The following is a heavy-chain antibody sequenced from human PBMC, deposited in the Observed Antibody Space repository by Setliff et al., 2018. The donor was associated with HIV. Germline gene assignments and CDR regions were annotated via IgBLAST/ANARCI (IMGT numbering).Heavy chain of an antibody. J-gene: IGHJ4*02. V-gene: IGHV4-34*01. CDR2: INHKGST. CDR3: GRCMSGAVPEY. Sequence: LSLTCAVFRGSFSGYYWTWIRQAPGKGLEWIGDINHKGSTNYKSSLKSRVTISMDTSKNQFSLKFTSVTAADTAVDYGGRCMSGAVPEYWGQGTLVTVSS. CDR1: RGSFSGYY. D-gene: IGHD2-8*01.